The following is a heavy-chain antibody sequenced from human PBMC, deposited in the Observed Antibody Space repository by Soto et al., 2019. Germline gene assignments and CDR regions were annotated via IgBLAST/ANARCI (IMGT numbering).Heavy chain of an antibody. CDR1: GHSFIKYW. Sequence: GESLKISCQGFGHSFIKYWIAWVRQMPGKGLEWVGVIYPGDSRTAYSPSFQGHVTISADKSISTAYLQWRSLKASDTAMYYCTSGSGSPNYYYPMDVWGQGTTVTVSS. CDR3: TSGSGSPNYYYPMDV. V-gene: IGHV5-51*01. J-gene: IGHJ6*02. CDR2: IYPGDSRT. D-gene: IGHD3-10*01.